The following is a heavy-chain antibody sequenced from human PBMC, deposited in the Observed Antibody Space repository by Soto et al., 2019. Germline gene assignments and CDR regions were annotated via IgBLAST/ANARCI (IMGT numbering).Heavy chain of an antibody. J-gene: IGHJ5*02. V-gene: IGHV1-18*01. CDR1: GYTFTSYT. CDR3: ARDFDFWSAYYPNPYNWFDP. D-gene: IGHD3-3*01. Sequence: GASVKVSCKASGYTFTSYTISWVRQAPGQGLEWKGRISAYNGNTNYAQKIQGRVTMTTDTSTSTAYMELRSLRSDDTAVYYCARDFDFWSAYYPNPYNWFDPWGQGTLVTVSS. CDR2: ISAYNGNT.